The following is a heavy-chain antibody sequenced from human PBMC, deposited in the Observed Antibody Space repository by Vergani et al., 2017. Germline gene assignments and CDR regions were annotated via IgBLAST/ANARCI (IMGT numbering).Heavy chain of an antibody. V-gene: IGHV4-39*07. J-gene: IGHJ4*02. CDR2: INYVGRT. D-gene: IGHD3-22*01. CDR3: AKSSKVVPAANNYYDSSGYS. CDR1: GGSINPSSSF. Sequence: QLQLQESGPGLVKPSETLSLICTVSGGSINPSSSFWGWIRQSPGKGLEWIGSINYVGRTYYIPSLQSRATVFVDTSKNQFSLNLTSVTAADTAVYYCAKSSKVVPAANNYYDSSGYSWGQGTLVTVSS.